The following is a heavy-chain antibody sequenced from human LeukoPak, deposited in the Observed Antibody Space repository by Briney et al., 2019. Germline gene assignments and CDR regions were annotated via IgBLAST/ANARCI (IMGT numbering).Heavy chain of an antibody. J-gene: IGHJ5*02. CDR2: INHSGST. CDR1: GGSFSGYY. V-gene: IGHV4-34*01. CDR3: ARGSDWFDP. Sequence: PSETLSLTCAVYGGSFSGYYWSWIRQPPGKGLEWIGEINHSGSTNYNPSLKSRVTISVDTSKNQFSLKLSSATAADTAVYYCARGSDWFDPWGQGTLVTVSS.